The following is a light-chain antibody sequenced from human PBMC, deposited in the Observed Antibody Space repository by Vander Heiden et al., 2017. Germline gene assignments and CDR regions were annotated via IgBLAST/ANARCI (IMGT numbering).Light chain of an antibody. V-gene: IGLV3-1*01. Sequence: SYELTQPPSVSVSPGQTASITCSGDKVGDKYACWYQQKPGQSPVLVNYQDSKRPSGIPERFSGSNSGNTATLTISGTQAMDEADYYCQAWDSSTVVFGGGTKLTVL. J-gene: IGLJ2*01. CDR1: KVGDKY. CDR2: QDS. CDR3: QAWDSSTVV.